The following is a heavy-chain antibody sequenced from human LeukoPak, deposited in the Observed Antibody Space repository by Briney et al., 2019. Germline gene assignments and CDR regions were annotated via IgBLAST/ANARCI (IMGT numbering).Heavy chain of an antibody. CDR1: GYTFTSYY. V-gene: IGHV1-46*01. D-gene: IGHD2-2*01. CDR2: INPSGGST. J-gene: IGHJ6*04. Sequence: ASVKVSCKASGYTFTSYYMHWVRQAPEQGLEWMGIINPSGGSTSYAQKFQGRVTMTRDTSTSTVYMELSSLRSEDTAVYYCARESRYCSSTSCYGGFDYYYGMDVWGKGTTVTVSS. CDR3: ARESRYCSSTSCYGGFDYYYGMDV.